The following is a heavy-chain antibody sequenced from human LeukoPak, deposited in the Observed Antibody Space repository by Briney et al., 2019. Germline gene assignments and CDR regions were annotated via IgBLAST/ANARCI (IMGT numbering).Heavy chain of an antibody. V-gene: IGHV1-2*02. Sequence: ASVKVSCKASGYTFTGYYMHWVRQAPGQGLEWMGWINPNSGGTNYAQKFQGRVTMTRDTSISTAYMELSRLRSDDTAVYYCARGAPFGREGYFDYWGQGTLVTVSS. CDR1: GYTFTGYY. CDR3: ARGAPFGREGYFDY. CDR2: INPNSGGT. J-gene: IGHJ4*02. D-gene: IGHD3-10*01.